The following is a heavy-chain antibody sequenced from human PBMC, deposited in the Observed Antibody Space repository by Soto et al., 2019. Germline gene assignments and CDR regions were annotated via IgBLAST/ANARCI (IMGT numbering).Heavy chain of an antibody. D-gene: IGHD3-22*01. CDR3: ARVSGFYDSSGHWFDP. V-gene: IGHV1-69*13. CDR1: GGTFSSYA. J-gene: IGHJ5*02. CDR2: IIHIFGTA. Sequence: AVKVSCKASGGTFSSYAISWVRQAAGQGREWMGGIIHIFGTANNAQKFQGRVTVTADESTSTAYMELSSRRAEDTAVYYCARVSGFYDSSGHWFDPWGQGTLVTVSS.